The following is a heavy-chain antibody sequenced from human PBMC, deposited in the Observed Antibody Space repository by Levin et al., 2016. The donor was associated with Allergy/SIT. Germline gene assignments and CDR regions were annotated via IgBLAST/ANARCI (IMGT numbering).Heavy chain of an antibody. D-gene: IGHD6-13*01. CDR3: ARGIAAAGDYYYYGMDV. Sequence: VRQAPGKGLEWVSSISSSSSYIYYADSVKGRFTISRDNAKNSLYLQMNSLRAEDTAVYYCARGIAAAGDYYYYGMDVWGQGTTVTVSS. J-gene: IGHJ6*02. CDR2: ISSSSSYI. V-gene: IGHV3-21*01.